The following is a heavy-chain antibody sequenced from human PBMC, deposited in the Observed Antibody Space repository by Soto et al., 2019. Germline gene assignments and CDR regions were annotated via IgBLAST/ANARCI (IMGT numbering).Heavy chain of an antibody. CDR3: ARQPDYNILTGYLYYFDY. J-gene: IGHJ4*02. CDR1: GYSFSSYW. CDR2: VYPGDSDT. Sequence: GESLKISCKGSGYSFSSYWIGWVRQMPGEGLEWMGFVYPGDSDTRYSPSFQGRVTISVDKSISTAYLQWSSLRASDTAMYYCARQPDYNILTGYLYYFDYWGQGTLVTVSS. D-gene: IGHD3-9*01. V-gene: IGHV5-51*01.